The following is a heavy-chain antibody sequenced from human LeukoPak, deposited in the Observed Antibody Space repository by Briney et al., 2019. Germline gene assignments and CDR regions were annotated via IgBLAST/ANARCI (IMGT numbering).Heavy chain of an antibody. CDR1: GFTCTNYA. D-gene: IGHD3-9*01. Sequence: HPGGYLRRYCAASGFTCTNYAMYWVRQAPGRGLEWVSAVSGRDDSTYYADSVKGRFTISRDTSKNTLYLQMNSLRAEDTAVYYCAKWGDYDILTGYYDPDYWGQGTLVTVSS. CDR3: AKWGDYDILTGYYDPDY. J-gene: IGHJ4*02. V-gene: IGHV3-23*01. CDR2: VSGRDDST.